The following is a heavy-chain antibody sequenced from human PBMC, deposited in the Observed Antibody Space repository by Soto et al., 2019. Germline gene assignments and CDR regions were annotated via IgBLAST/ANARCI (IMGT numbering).Heavy chain of an antibody. V-gene: IGHV3-66*01. CDR2: IYSGGST. CDR3: ARGKNWNDHYFDY. D-gene: IGHD1-1*01. CDR1: GFAVSSNY. J-gene: IGHJ4*02. Sequence: EVQLVESGGGLVQPGGSLRLSCAVSGFAVSSNYMGWVRQAPGKGLEWVSVIYSGGSTYYADSVEGRFTISRDNSENTVHLQMNSLRAEDTAVYYCARGKNWNDHYFDYWGQGTLVTVSS.